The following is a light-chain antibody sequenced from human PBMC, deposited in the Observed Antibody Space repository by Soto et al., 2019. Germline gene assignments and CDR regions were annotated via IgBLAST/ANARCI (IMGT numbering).Light chain of an antibody. Sequence: EIVLTQSQATLSLSPLERSTLXSRASQSVTSLLGWYHQKPGQAPRLLIYDASYRATGIPARFSGSGSGTDFTLTISSLEPDDFGVYYCQQRANWPLTFGGGTKVDI. CDR1: QSVTSL. CDR2: DAS. CDR3: QQRANWPLT. V-gene: IGKV3-11*01. J-gene: IGKJ4*01.